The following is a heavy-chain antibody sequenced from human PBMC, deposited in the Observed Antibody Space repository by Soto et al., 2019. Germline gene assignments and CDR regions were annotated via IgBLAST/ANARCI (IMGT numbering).Heavy chain of an antibody. J-gene: IGHJ5*02. Sequence: QVQLVQSGAEVKKPGSSVKVSCKASGGTFSSYAISGVRQAPGQGLEWMGGSIPIFGTANYAQKFQGRVTITADESTSTGYMELSSLRSEDTAVYYCASFPCSGGSCYSGWFDPWGQGTLVTVSS. V-gene: IGHV1-69*01. D-gene: IGHD2-15*01. CDR2: SIPIFGTA. CDR3: ASFPCSGGSCYSGWFDP. CDR1: GGTFSSYA.